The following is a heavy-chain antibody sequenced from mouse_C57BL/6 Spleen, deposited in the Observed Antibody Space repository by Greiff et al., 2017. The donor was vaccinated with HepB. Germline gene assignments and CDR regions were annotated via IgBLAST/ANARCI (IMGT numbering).Heavy chain of an antibody. D-gene: IGHD4-1*02. Sequence: QVQLQHSGAELVRPGASVTLSCKASGYTFTDYEMHWVKQTPVHGLEWIGAIDPETGGTAYNQKFKGKAILTADKSSSTAYMELRSLTSEDSAVYYCTRSRRQLGHYYAMDYWGQGTSVTVSS. J-gene: IGHJ4*01. V-gene: IGHV1-15*01. CDR2: IDPETGGT. CDR3: TRSRRQLGHYYAMDY. CDR1: GYTFTDYE.